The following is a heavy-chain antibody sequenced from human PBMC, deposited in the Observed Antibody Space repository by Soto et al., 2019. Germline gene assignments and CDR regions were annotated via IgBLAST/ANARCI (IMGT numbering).Heavy chain of an antibody. J-gene: IGHJ3*02. CDR3: AGGSITGTTDDAFDI. D-gene: IGHD1-7*01. Sequence: QVQLQESGPELVKPSETLSLTCTVSGGPIGSYYWSWIRQPPGKGLEWIGYIYYSGSTNYNPSLKRRVTISVDTSKNQFSLKLSSVTAADTTVYYCAGGSITGTTDDAFDIWGQGTMVTVSS. CDR1: GGPIGSYY. V-gene: IGHV4-59*08. CDR2: IYYSGST.